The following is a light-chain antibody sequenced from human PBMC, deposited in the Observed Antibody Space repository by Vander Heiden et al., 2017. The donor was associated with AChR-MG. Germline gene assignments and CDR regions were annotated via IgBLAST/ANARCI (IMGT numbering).Light chain of an antibody. Sequence: DIVLTQSPATLSLSPGERATLSCRASQSVRSYLAWYQQKPGQAPRLLIYEASTTATGIPARFSGSGSGTDFTLTINSLEPEDFAVYYCEQRSTWPSLTFGGGTKVEIK. CDR2: EAS. J-gene: IGKJ4*01. CDR3: EQRSTWPSLT. CDR1: QSVRSY. V-gene: IGKV3-11*01.